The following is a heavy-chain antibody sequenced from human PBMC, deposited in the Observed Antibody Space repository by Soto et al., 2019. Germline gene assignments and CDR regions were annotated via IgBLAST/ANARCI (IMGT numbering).Heavy chain of an antibody. CDR1: GFSVIGNY. CDR2: IYSGGGT. CDR3: ARGVNELNY. J-gene: IGHJ4*02. D-gene: IGHD1-7*01. V-gene: IGHV3-53*01. Sequence: GGSLRLSCVASGFSVIGNYITFVRQAPVKWLEWVSVIYSGGGTHFADSVKGRFTISRDDSKNTVYLQTSSLRDEDTAVYYCARGVNELNYWGQGTLVTVSS.